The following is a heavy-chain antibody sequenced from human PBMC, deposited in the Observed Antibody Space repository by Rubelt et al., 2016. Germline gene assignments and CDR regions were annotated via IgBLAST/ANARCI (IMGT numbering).Heavy chain of an antibody. D-gene: IGHD3-10*01. J-gene: IGHJ4*02. Sequence: QVQLVQSGAEVKKPGASVKVSCKASGYTFTSYAMHWVRQAPGQRLEWMGWINAGNGNTKYSQKFRGSVTITRDPSASTAYMELSRLRSDDTAVYYCAAHNYYGSGRPGYWGQGTLVTVSS. V-gene: IGHV1-3*01. CDR2: INAGNGNT. CDR3: AAHNYYGSGRPGY. CDR1: GYTFTSYA.